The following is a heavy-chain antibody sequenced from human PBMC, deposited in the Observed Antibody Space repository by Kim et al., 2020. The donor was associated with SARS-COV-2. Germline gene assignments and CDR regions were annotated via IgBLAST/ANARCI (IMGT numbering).Heavy chain of an antibody. CDR2: IDCGNGNT. CDR3: LGGFYFDY. J-gene: IGHJ4*02. D-gene: IGHD3-16*01. CDR1: GHFFTRDS. V-gene: IGHV1-3*01. Sequence: ASVKVSCKTSGHFFTRDSIHWVRQAPGQGLEWMGGIDCGNGNTIYSQKFQGRVTFTTDTYASTAYMELSFLRSEESAVYYCLGGFYFDYWGQGNLVTVS.